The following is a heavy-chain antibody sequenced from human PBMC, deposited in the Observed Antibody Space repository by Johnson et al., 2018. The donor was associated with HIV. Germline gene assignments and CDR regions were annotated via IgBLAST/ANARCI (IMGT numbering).Heavy chain of an antibody. CDR3: VRRFYDSSAFDI. J-gene: IGHJ3*02. CDR2: INSDGSST. D-gene: IGHD3-22*01. V-gene: IGHV3-74*02. CDR1: GFTFSSYW. Sequence: EVQLVESGGGLVQPGGSLRLSCAASGFTFSSYWMHWVRQAPGKGLVWVSRINSDGSSTSYADSVKGRFTISRDNSKNTLYLQMNSLRADDTAVYYCVRRFYDSSAFDIWGQGTLVTVSS.